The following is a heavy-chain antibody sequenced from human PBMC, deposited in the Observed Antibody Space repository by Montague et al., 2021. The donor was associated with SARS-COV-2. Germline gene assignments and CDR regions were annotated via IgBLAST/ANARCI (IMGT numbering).Heavy chain of an antibody. D-gene: IGHD3-3*01. Sequence: SETLSLTCAVHGTSFSGYYWNWIRQLPGKGLEWIGEINHGGSTKYSPSLRSRVTISVDTSKNQFSLKLSSVTAADTAVYYCAGLGSPRITIFGVVTHNWFDPWGQGTLVTVSS. CDR3: AGLGSPRITIFGVVTHNWFDP. J-gene: IGHJ5*02. CDR1: GTSFSGYY. CDR2: INHGGST. V-gene: IGHV4-34*01.